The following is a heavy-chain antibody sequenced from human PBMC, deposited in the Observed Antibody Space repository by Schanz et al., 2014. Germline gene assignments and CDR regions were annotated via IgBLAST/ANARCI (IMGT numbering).Heavy chain of an antibody. J-gene: IGHJ3*02. CDR2: INPYDDTI. D-gene: IGHD3-3*01. Sequence: QVQLVQSGAEVKKPGASVKVSCKVSGYSLNELSMHWVRQAPGRGLEWMGLINPYDDTIDYAKKFQGRFTMTRDTSTTTVYMELSSLRSDDTAMYYCVTEKRMESGTWAKAFDIWGQGTWVTVSS. CDR1: GYSLNELS. V-gene: IGHV1-24*01. CDR3: VTEKRMESGTWAKAFDI.